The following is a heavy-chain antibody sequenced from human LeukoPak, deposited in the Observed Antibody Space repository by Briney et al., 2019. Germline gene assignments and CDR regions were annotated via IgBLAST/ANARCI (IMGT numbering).Heavy chain of an antibody. D-gene: IGHD5-12*01. CDR3: ARMGYSGYEDY. CDR1: GFSLSTGGMR. CDR2: IDWDDDK. J-gene: IGHJ4*02. V-gene: IGHV2-70*04. Sequence: SGPALVKPTQTLTLTCTFSGFSLSTGGMRVGWIRQPPGKALEWLARIDWDDDKFYSTSLKTRLTISKDTSKNQVVLTMTNMDPVDTATYYCARMGYSGYEDYWGQGTLVTVSS.